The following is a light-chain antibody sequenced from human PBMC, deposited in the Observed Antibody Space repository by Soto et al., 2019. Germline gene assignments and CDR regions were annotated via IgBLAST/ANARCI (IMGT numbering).Light chain of an antibody. CDR1: SSDVGYYNF. V-gene: IGLV2-11*01. J-gene: IGLJ2*01. CDR2: DVS. CDR3: CSYAGNYGVV. Sequence: QSALTQPRSVSGSPGQSVTISCTGTSSDVGYYNFVSWYQQHPGKAPKLMIYDVSKRPSGVPDRFSGSKSGNTASLTISGLKAEDEADSYCCSYAGNYGVVFGGGTKLTVL.